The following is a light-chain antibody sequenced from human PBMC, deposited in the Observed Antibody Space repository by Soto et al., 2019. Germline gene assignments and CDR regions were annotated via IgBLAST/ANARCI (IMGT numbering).Light chain of an antibody. Sequence: DIQMTQSPSTLSGSVGDRVTITCRASQTISSWLAWYQQKPGKAPSLLIYDASTLRSGVPSRFSGSGSGTEFTLTISSLQADDFATYYCQQSDTYPLTFGQGTRLEI. V-gene: IGKV1-5*01. CDR3: QQSDTYPLT. J-gene: IGKJ5*01. CDR1: QTISSW. CDR2: DAS.